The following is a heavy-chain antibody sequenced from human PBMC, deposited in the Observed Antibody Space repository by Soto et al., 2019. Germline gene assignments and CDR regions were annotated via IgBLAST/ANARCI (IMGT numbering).Heavy chain of an antibody. CDR2: ISSTAGRTS. Sequence: HPGGSLRLSCAPSGFTFNTYPMTWVRQAPGKGLEWVSSISSTAGRTSSYADSVKGRFAISRDFSDNTVYLQMNNLRVDDTAVYFCAKGVLSFHYGMEVWGQGTTVTVSS. J-gene: IGHJ6*02. CDR3: AKGVLSFHYGMEV. CDR1: GFTFNTYP. D-gene: IGHD3-10*01. V-gene: IGHV3-23*01.